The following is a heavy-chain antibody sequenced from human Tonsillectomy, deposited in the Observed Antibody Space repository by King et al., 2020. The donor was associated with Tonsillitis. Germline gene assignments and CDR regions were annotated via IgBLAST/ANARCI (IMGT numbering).Heavy chain of an antibody. J-gene: IGHJ4*02. CDR1: GFTFNSYA. CDR3: ARDIAVAEYYFDY. CDR2: ISYDGSKR. Sequence: VQLVESGGGVVQPGRSLRLSCAASGFTFNSYAMHWVRQAPGKGLEWVAIISYDGSKRYSADSVKGRFIISRDNSKNTLYLQMNSLRLEDTAVYYCARDIAVAEYYFDYWGQGTLVTVSS. V-gene: IGHV3-30*04. D-gene: IGHD6-19*01.